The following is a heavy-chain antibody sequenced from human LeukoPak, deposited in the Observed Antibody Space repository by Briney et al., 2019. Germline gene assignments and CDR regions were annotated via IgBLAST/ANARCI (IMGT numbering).Heavy chain of an antibody. J-gene: IGHJ1*01. V-gene: IGHV3-66*01. CDR1: GFTVSSNY. Sequence: GGSLGLSCAASGFTVSSNYMSWVRQAPGKGLEWVSVIYSGGSTFYADSVKGRFTISRDNSKNTLYLQMNSLRAEDTAVYYCASDSYSPEYFQHWGQGTLVTVSS. CDR3: ASDSYSPEYFQH. CDR2: IYSGGST. D-gene: IGHD2-15*01.